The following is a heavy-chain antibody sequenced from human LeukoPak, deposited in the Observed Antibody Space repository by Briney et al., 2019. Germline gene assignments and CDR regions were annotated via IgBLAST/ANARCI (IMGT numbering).Heavy chain of an antibody. J-gene: IGHJ5*02. V-gene: IGHV4-31*03. CDR3: AKMPVAATRGWFDP. D-gene: IGHD6-19*01. CDR1: GGSISSGGYY. Sequence: SETLSLTCTVSGGSISSGGYYWSWIRQHPGKGLEWIGYIYYSGSTYYNPSLKSRVTISVDTSKNQFSLKLSSVTAADTAFYYCAKMPVAATRGWFDPWGQGTLVTVSS. CDR2: IYYSGST.